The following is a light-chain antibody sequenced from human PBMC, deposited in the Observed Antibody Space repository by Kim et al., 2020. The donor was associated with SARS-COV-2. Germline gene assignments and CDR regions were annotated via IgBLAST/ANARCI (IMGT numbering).Light chain of an antibody. J-gene: IGKJ1*01. Sequence: CGSVGDCVTITCRASKIIGSWLAGDQQKPGKAPKLLIDKASNLQSGDPSRFSGSGTGTEYTRTISSLQPDDMPTYYCQQSISYPTFGRGTKVDIK. CDR2: KAS. CDR1: KIIGSW. V-gene: IGKV1-5*03. CDR3: QQSISYPT.